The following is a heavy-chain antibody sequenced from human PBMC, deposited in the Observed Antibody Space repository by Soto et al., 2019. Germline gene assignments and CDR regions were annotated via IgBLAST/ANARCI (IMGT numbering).Heavy chain of an antibody. D-gene: IGHD6-19*01. CDR2: INAGNGNT. Sequence: ASVKVSCKASGYTSTSYAMHWVRQAPGQRLEWMGWINAGNGNTKYSQKFQGRVTITRDTSASTAYMELSSLRSEDTAVYYCARGGGWYVWFDPWGQGTLVTVSS. V-gene: IGHV1-3*01. CDR1: GYTSTSYA. CDR3: ARGGGWYVWFDP. J-gene: IGHJ5*02.